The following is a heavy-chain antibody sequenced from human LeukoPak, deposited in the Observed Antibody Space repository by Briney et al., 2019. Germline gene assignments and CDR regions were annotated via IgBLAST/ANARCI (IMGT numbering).Heavy chain of an antibody. CDR2: IYYSGST. CDR1: GGSISSGGYY. CDR3: ARVRPIAVGGAAYRTFDY. J-gene: IGHJ4*02. V-gene: IGHV4-31*03. D-gene: IGHD3-16*01. Sequence: SQTLSLTCTVSGGSISSGGYYWSWIRQHPGKGLEWIGYIYYSGSTYYNPSLKSRVTISVDTSKNQFSLKLSSVTAADTAVYYCARVRPIAVGGAAYRTFDYWGQGTLVTVSS.